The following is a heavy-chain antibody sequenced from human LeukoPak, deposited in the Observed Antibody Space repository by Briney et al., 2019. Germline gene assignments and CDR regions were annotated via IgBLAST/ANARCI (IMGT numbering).Heavy chain of an antibody. Sequence: GGSLRLSCEASGLTFSNHDMSWVRQAPGKGLQWVSAITGDGTTTYYADSVKGRFTISRDNSKNMLYLQMSSLRAEDTAVFYCAKMNGYFEYWGQGALVPVSS. D-gene: IGHD1-1*01. CDR1: GLTFSNHD. J-gene: IGHJ4*02. V-gene: IGHV3-23*01. CDR2: ITGDGTTT. CDR3: AKMNGYFEY.